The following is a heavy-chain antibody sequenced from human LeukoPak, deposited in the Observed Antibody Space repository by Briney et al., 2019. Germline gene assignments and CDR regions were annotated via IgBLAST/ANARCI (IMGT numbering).Heavy chain of an antibody. D-gene: IGHD3-22*01. Sequence: GGSLRLSCAVSGITLSNYGMSWVRQAPGKGLEWVAGISDSGGRTNYADSVKGWFTISRDNPKNTLYLQMNSLGAEDTAVYFCAKRGVVIRVILVAFHKEAYYFDSWGQGALVTVSS. CDR2: ISDSGGRT. V-gene: IGHV3-23*01. J-gene: IGHJ4*02. CDR1: GITLSNYG. CDR3: AKRGVVIRVILVAFHKEAYYFDS.